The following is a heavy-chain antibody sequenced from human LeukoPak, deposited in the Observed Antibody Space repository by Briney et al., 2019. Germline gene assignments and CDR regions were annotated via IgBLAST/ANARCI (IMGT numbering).Heavy chain of an antibody. D-gene: IGHD4-23*01. CDR1: GYGFSSYW. J-gene: IGHJ4*02. Sequence: GESLKISCKGSGYGFSSYWIGWVRQMPGKGLEYMGIICPGDSDTRYSQSFQGQVTISADKSITTTYLQWSSLKASDTAMYYCARHTTVGGSLRFDYWGQGTLVSVSS. CDR3: ARHTTVGGSLRFDY. CDR2: ICPGDSDT. V-gene: IGHV5-51*01.